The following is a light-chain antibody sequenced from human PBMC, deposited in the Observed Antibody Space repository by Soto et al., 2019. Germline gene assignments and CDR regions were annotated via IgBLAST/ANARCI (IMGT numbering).Light chain of an antibody. CDR3: QPYNSYSRT. Sequence: DIQLTQSPSLLSASVGDRVTIICRASQSISSWLAWYQQKPGKAPKLLIYKASSLESGVPSRFSGSGSGTEFTLTISSLQPDDFATYYCQPYNSYSRTFGPGTKVDIK. V-gene: IGKV1-5*03. J-gene: IGKJ1*01. CDR1: QSISSW. CDR2: KAS.